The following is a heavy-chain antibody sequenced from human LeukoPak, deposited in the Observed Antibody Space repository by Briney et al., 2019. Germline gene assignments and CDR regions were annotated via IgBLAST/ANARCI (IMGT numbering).Heavy chain of an antibody. CDR2: ISYDGSNK. Sequence: GGSLRLSCAASGFTFSSYAMHWVRQAPGKGLEWVAVISYDGSNKYYADSVKGRFTISRDNSKNTLYLQMNSLRAEDTAVSYCASSLVPAKRYYYYGMDVWGQGTTVTVSS. V-gene: IGHV3-30-3*01. CDR3: ASSLVPAKRYYYYGMDV. CDR1: GFTFSSYA. J-gene: IGHJ6*02. D-gene: IGHD1-14*01.